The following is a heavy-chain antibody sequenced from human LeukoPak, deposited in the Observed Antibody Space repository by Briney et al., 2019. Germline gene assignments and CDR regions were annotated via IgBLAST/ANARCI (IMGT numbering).Heavy chain of an antibody. J-gene: IGHJ3*02. CDR2: IYYTGST. CDR1: GGSISSNSYY. D-gene: IGHD1-26*01. CDR3: ATTTSGGDAFDI. Sequence: SETLSLTCSVSGGSISSNSYYWGWVRQPPGKGLEWIGSIYYTGSTYYNPSLKSRVTISVDTSNNQFSLNLRSVTAADTAVYYCATTTSGGDAFDIWGQGTMVTVSS. V-gene: IGHV4-39*07.